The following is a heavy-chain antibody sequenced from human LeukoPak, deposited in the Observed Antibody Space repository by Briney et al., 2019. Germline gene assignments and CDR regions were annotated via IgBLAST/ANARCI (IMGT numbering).Heavy chain of an antibody. CDR1: GGSISSYC. Sequence: SETLSLTCTVSGGSISSYCWSWIRQPAGKGLEWIGRIYTSGSTNYNPSLKSRVAMSVDTSKNQFSLKLSSVTAADTAVYYCAREGGYSDAGAFDIWGQGTMVTVSS. D-gene: IGHD5-12*01. V-gene: IGHV4-4*07. CDR3: AREGGYSDAGAFDI. CDR2: IYTSGST. J-gene: IGHJ3*02.